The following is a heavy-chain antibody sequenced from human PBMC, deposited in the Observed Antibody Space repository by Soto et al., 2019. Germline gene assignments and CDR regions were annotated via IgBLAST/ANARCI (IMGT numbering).Heavy chain of an antibody. V-gene: IGHV3-30*18. J-gene: IGHJ4*02. D-gene: IGHD6-19*01. CDR1: GFTFSTYG. Sequence: QVQLVESGGGVVQPGKSLTLACAASGFTFSTYGMHWVRQAPGKGLEWVGLISYEGSSKYYADSVKGRFTISRDSSKNTLPLQMNSLRAEDTALYYCAKDIAYSSGWLHYWGQGTLVSVSS. CDR3: AKDIAYSSGWLHY. CDR2: ISYEGSSK.